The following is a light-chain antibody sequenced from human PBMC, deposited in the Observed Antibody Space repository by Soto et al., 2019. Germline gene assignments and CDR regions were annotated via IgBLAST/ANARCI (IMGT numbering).Light chain of an antibody. J-gene: IGLJ2*01. Sequence: QSVLTQPASVSGSPGQSITFTCTGTNSDIGGYKFVSWYQQHPGKAPKLMIYEVTNRPSGISSRLSGSKSGNTASLTISGLQADDEGYYYCSSYSSGGTIVLFGGGTKRTVL. V-gene: IGLV2-14*01. CDR2: EVT. CDR3: SSYSSGGTIVL. CDR1: NSDIGGYKF.